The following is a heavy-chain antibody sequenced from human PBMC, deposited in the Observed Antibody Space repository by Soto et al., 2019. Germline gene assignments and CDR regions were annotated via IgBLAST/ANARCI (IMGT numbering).Heavy chain of an antibody. V-gene: IGHV3-15*01. CDR3: TTDTFRKRWRTGTNCFDP. CDR1: GFTFSNAW. CDR2: IKSKTDGGTT. Sequence: GGSLRLSCAASGFTFSNAWMSWVRQAPGKGLEWVGRIKSKTDGGTTDYAAPVKGRFTISRDDSKNTLYLQMNSLKTEDTAVYYCTTDTFRKRWRTGTNCFDPWGQGTLVTVSS. D-gene: IGHD1-7*01. J-gene: IGHJ5*02.